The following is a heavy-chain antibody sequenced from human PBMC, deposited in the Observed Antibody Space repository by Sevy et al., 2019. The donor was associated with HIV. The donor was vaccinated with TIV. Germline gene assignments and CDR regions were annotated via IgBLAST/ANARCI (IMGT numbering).Heavy chain of an antibody. CDR3: ARYCTRTSPHNWFDP. Sequence: SETLSLTCSVSGGSISSGDYYWTWMRQSPGKGLEWIGYIYYSGIIYYNPSLKSRVIISIDTVKNQFSLKLSSVTAADTAVYYCARYCTRTSPHNWFDPWGQGTLVTVSS. D-gene: IGHD2-2*01. J-gene: IGHJ5*02. V-gene: IGHV4-30-4*01. CDR2: IYYSGII. CDR1: GGSISSGDYY.